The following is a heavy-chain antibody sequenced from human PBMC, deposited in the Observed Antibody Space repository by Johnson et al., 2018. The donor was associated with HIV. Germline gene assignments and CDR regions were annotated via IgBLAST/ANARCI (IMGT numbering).Heavy chain of an antibody. CDR1: GFTFGTFA. CDR3: VRDRGTMLLDGAFDI. CDR2: ISYEGSTK. V-gene: IGHV3-30*04. Sequence: VQLVESGGGVVQPGTSLRLSCAASGFTFGTFAMHWVRQAPGKGLEWVAVISYEGSTKYYADSVKGRFTISRDNSKNTLYLQMNSLRAEDTAVYYCVRDRGTMLLDGAFDIWGQGTMVTVSS. D-gene: IGHD3-10*01. J-gene: IGHJ3*02.